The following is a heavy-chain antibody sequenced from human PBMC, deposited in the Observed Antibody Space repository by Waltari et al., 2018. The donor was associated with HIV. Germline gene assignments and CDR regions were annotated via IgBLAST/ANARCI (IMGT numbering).Heavy chain of an antibody. CDR1: GGTFSSYA. Sequence: QVQLVQSGAEVKKPGSSVKVSCKASGGTFSSYAISWVRQAPGQGLEWMGGIIPIFGTANYAQKFQGRVTITADESTSTAYMELSSLRSEDTAVYYCARVRYGSGSSGWYCDYWGQGTLVTVSS. CDR3: ARVRYGSGSSGWYCDY. CDR2: IIPIFGTA. V-gene: IGHV1-69*01. D-gene: IGHD3-10*01. J-gene: IGHJ4*02.